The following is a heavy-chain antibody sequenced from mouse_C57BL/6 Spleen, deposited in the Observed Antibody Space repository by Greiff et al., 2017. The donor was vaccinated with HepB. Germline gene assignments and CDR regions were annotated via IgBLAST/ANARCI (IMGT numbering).Heavy chain of an antibody. CDR1: GYTFTSYW. D-gene: IGHD1-1*01. CDR3: ARRGGYYGSSYRYVDV. Sequence: VQLQQSGAELVKPGASVKMSCKASGYTFTSYWITWVKQRPGQGLEWIGDIYPGSGSTNYNEKFKSKATLTVDTSSSTAYMQLSSLTSEDSAVYYCARRGGYYGSSYRYVDVWGTGTTVTVSS. CDR2: IYPGSGST. V-gene: IGHV1-55*01. J-gene: IGHJ1*03.